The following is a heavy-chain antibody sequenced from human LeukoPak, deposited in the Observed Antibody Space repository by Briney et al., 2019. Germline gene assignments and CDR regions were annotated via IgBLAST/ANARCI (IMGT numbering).Heavy chain of an antibody. Sequence: SEALSLTCSVSGGSISSSTYYWGWIRQPPGKGLEWIGSIYYSGSTYYNPSLKSRVTISVDTSKNQFSLKLSSVTAADTAVYYCARGQLVLPDYWGQGTLVTVSS. V-gene: IGHV4-39*01. D-gene: IGHD6-13*01. CDR2: IYYSGST. CDR1: GGSISSSTYY. J-gene: IGHJ4*02. CDR3: ARGQLVLPDY.